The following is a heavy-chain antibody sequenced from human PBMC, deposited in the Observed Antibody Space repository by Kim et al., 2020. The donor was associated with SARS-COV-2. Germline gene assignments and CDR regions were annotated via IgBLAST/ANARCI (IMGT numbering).Heavy chain of an antibody. CDR1: GFTFSSYG. CDR2: ITGSGNTT. CDR3: AKVRLASLYSNFDY. D-gene: IGHD2-21*01. Sequence: GGSLRLSCAASGFTFSSYGMTWIRQALGKGLQWVSAITGSGNTTYFAASVRGRFTISRDNSRNMLYLQMNSLRAEDTALYYCAKVRLASLYSNFDYWGQGTLVTVSS. V-gene: IGHV3-23*01. J-gene: IGHJ4*02.